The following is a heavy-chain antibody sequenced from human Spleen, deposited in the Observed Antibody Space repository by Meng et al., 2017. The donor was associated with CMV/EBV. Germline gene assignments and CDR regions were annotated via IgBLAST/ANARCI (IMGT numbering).Heavy chain of an antibody. CDR3: ARGSTSVTMIVVVITAASLAYDS. Sequence: GSLKLSCAVYGGPFSVSDWSWIRQSPGKGLEWIGEINHRGSTNYNPSLKSRLTISVDTSKNQFSLKLNSVTAADTAVYYCARGSTSVTMIVVVITAASLAYDSWGQGTLVTVSS. D-gene: IGHD3-22*01. CDR1: GGPFSVSD. V-gene: IGHV4-34*01. J-gene: IGHJ4*02. CDR2: INHRGST.